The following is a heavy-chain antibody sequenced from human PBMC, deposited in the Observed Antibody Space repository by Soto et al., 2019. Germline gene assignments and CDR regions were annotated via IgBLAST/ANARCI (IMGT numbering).Heavy chain of an antibody. J-gene: IGHJ3*02. CDR3: ASPGWQWLANIDAFDI. V-gene: IGHV4-4*02. CDR1: GGSISSSNW. Sequence: QVQLQESGPGLVKPSGTLSLTCAVSGGSISSSNWWSWVRQPPGKGLEWIGEIYHSGSTNYTPSLKSRVTISVDKSKNQFSLKRSSVTAADTAVYYCASPGWQWLANIDAFDIWGQGTMVTVSS. D-gene: IGHD6-19*01. CDR2: IYHSGST.